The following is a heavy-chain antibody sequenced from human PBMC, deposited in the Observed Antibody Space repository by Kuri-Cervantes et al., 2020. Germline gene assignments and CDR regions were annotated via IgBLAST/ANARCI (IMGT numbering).Heavy chain of an antibody. Sequence: SETLSLTCAVSGGSISSNTWWSWVRQPPGKGLEWIGEIYHSGSTNYNPSLKSRVTISVDTSKNQLSLKLSSVTAADTAVYFCARVAAGTGTFNYWGQGTLVTVSS. CDR1: GGSISSNTW. CDR2: IYHSGST. V-gene: IGHV4-4*02. CDR3: ARVAAGTGTFNY. J-gene: IGHJ4*02. D-gene: IGHD6-13*01.